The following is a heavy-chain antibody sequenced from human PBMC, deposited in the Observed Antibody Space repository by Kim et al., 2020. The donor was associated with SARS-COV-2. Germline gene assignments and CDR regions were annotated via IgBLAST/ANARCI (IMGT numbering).Heavy chain of an antibody. D-gene: IGHD3-10*01. CDR2: IYYSGST. CDR1: GDSISSSSYY. J-gene: IGHJ4*02. V-gene: IGHV4-39*02. Sequence: SETLSLTCTVSGDSISSSSYYWGWIRQPPGKGLEWIGSIYYSGSTYYNPSLKSRVTISVDTSKNQFSLKLSSVTAADTAVYYCARELWFGESRDYWGQGT. CDR3: ARELWFGESRDY.